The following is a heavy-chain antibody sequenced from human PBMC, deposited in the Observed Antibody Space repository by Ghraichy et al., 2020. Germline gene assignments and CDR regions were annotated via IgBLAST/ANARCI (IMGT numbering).Heavy chain of an antibody. D-gene: IGHD3-10*01. V-gene: IGHV3-23*01. CDR1: GFTFGSYA. CDR2: ISASGGGT. J-gene: IGHJ4*02. Sequence: GGSLRLSCTASGFTFGSYAMSWVRQAPGNGLQWVSTISASGGGTFYADSLKGRFTISRDNSRNTLYLQVKSLRAEDTALYYCVCLVRGPIVFGYWGQGTLVTVSS. CDR3: VCLVRGPIVFGY.